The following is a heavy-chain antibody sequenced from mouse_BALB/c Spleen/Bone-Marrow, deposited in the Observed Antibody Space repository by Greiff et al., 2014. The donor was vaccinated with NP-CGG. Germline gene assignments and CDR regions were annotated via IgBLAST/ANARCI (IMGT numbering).Heavy chain of an antibody. CDR2: ISNGGGST. D-gene: IGHD1-1*01. Sequence: EVKLMESGGGLVQPGGSLKLSCAPSGFSFSDYYMYWIRQTPEKRLEWVAYISNGGGSTYYPDTVKGRFTISRDNAKNTLYLQMSRLKSEDTAMYYCARLGDYSYFDYWGQGTTLTVSS. CDR1: GFSFSDYY. CDR3: ARLGDYSYFDY. V-gene: IGHV5-12*01. J-gene: IGHJ2*01.